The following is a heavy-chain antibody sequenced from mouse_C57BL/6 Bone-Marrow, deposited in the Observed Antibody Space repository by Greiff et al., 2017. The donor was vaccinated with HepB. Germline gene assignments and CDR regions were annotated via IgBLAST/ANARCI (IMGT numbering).Heavy chain of an antibody. D-gene: IGHD2-5*01. CDR2: IDPENGDT. CDR1: GFNIKDDY. Sequence: DVKLVESGAELVRPGASVKLSCTASGFNIKDDYMHWVKQRPEQGLEWIGWIDPENGDTEYASKFQGKATITADTSSNTAYLQLSSLTSEDTAVYYCTTYSNHEGDYWGQGTSVTVSS. CDR3: TTYSNHEGDY. V-gene: IGHV14-4*01. J-gene: IGHJ4*01.